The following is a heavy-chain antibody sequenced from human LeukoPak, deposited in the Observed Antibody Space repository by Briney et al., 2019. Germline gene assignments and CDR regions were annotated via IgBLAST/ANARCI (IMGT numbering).Heavy chain of an antibody. CDR3: ARDHSPSYDFWSGYYHYYYYGMDV. Sequence: GASVKVSCKASGGTFSSYAISWVRQAPGQGLEWMGGIIPIFGTANYAQKFQGRVTITADESTSTAYMELSSLRSEDTAVYYCARDHSPSYDFWSGYYHYYYYGMDVWGQGTTVTVSS. CDR1: GGTFSSYA. CDR2: IIPIFGTA. J-gene: IGHJ6*02. V-gene: IGHV1-69*13. D-gene: IGHD3-3*01.